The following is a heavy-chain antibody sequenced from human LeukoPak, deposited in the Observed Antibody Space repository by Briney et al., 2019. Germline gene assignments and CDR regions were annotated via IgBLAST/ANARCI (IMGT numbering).Heavy chain of an antibody. CDR3: PSLKSRVTISVDTSKNQFSLKLSSVTAADTAVYYCARGRDEWGIVVVVAATRSSNYFDY. CDR2: INHSGST. V-gene: IGHV4-34*01. D-gene: IGHD1-1*01. CDR1: GGSFSGYY. J-gene: IGHJ4*02. Sequence: SETLSLTCAVYGGSFSGYYWSWIRQPPGKGLEWIGEINHSGSTNYNPSLKSRVTISVDTSKKKKKKKKKKKKKNTNNPNYNPSLKSRVTISVDTSKNQFSLKLSSVTAADTAVYYCARGRDEWGIVVVVAATRSSNYFDYWGQGTLVTVSS.